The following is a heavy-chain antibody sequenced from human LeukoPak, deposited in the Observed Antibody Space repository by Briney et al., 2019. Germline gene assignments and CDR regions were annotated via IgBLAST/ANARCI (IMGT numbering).Heavy chain of an antibody. Sequence: ASVKVSCKASGYTFTGYYIHWVRQAPGQGLEWMGWINPNSGGTNYAQKFQGRVTMTRDTSISTAYMELNRLRSDDTAVYYCARDDYGDYESFDYWGQGTLVTVSS. CDR3: ARDDYGDYESFDY. CDR1: GYTFTGYY. D-gene: IGHD4-17*01. J-gene: IGHJ4*02. V-gene: IGHV1-2*02. CDR2: INPNSGGT.